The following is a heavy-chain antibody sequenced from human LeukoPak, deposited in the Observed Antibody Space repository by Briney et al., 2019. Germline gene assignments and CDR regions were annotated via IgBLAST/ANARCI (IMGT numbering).Heavy chain of an antibody. J-gene: IGHJ4*02. CDR1: GGSFSGYY. CDR2: IYYSGST. Sequence: PSVTLSLTCAVYGGSFSGYYWSWIRQPPGKGLEWIGYIYYSGSTNYNPSLKSRVTISVDTSKNQFSLKLSSVTAADTAVYYCARGAWIQPRSRLKGGFAYWGQGTLVTVSS. D-gene: IGHD5-18*01. CDR3: ARGAWIQPRSRLKGGFAY. V-gene: IGHV4-59*08.